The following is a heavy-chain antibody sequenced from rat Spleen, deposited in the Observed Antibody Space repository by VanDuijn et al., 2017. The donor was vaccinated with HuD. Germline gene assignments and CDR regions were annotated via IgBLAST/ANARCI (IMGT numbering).Heavy chain of an antibody. Sequence: EVQLVESGGGLVQPGSSLKVSCVASGFTFSSYVMHWFRQAPENGIEWLAYINTDSSSTHYAETVKGRFTTSRDNAKNTVDMQRSSLRSDDTAMYFCARERTWERYFDYWGQGVVVTVSS. D-gene: IGHD5-1*01. CDR3: ARERTWERYFDY. J-gene: IGHJ2*01. V-gene: IGHV5-43*01. CDR2: INTDSSST. CDR1: GFTFSSYV.